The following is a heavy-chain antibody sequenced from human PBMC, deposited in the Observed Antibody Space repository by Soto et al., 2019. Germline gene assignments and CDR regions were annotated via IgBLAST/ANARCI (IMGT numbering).Heavy chain of an antibody. CDR1: GGSISSYY. V-gene: IGHV4-59*01. CDR2: IYYTGST. D-gene: IGHD7-27*01. Sequence: SETLSLTCTVSGGSISSYYWSWIRQPPGKGLEWIGWIYYTGSTNYNPSLKSRVTISIDTSKNQFSLKLSSVTAADSAVYYCARLTAPYSNYVIDVWRHGTTVTV. CDR3: ARLTAPYSNYVIDV. J-gene: IGHJ6*02.